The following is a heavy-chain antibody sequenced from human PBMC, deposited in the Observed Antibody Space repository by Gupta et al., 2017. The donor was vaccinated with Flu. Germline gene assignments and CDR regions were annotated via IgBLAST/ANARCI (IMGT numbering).Heavy chain of an antibody. Sequence: QVQLQASGPGLVKPSETLSLSCTVSGVAMSDFYWSWMRQPPGKGLEWSGYMMYTGGTDYNPSLMERITISVATSNSQFSLKMTSVTAADTAVYYCARVAVFGELHYLRDYWGQGTLVTVAS. CDR1: GVAMSDFY. J-gene: IGHJ4*02. CDR3: ARVAVFGELHYLRDY. V-gene: IGHV4-59*13. D-gene: IGHD3-10*02. CDR2: MMYTGGT.